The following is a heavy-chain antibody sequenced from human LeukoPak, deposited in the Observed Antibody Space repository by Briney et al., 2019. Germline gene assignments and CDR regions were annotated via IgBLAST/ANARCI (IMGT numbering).Heavy chain of an antibody. CDR1: GFTFSSYS. CDR3: AKARGSGSYSYYFDY. V-gene: IGHV3-30*02. CDR2: IRYDGGNK. Sequence: PGGSLRLSCAASGFTFSSYSMNWVRQAPGKGLEWVAFIRYDGGNKYYADSVKGRFTISRDNSKNTLYLQMNSLRAEDTAVYYCAKARGSGSYSYYFDYWGQGTLVTVSS. D-gene: IGHD3-10*01. J-gene: IGHJ4*02.